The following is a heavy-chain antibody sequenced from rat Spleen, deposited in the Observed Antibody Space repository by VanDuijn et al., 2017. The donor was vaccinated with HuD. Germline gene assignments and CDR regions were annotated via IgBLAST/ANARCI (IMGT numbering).Heavy chain of an antibody. CDR2: ISSGGGGI. J-gene: IGHJ2*01. CDR3: ARRHYGYTDYFDY. Sequence: EVQLVESGGGLVQPGRSLKLSCAASGFNFSDYGMAWVRQAPKKGLEWVAYISSGGGGIYYPDSVKGRFTISRDNAKSTLSLQMDSLRSEDTATYYCARRHYGYTDYFDYWGQGVMVTVSS. V-gene: IGHV5-29*01. CDR1: GFNFSDYG. D-gene: IGHD1-9*01.